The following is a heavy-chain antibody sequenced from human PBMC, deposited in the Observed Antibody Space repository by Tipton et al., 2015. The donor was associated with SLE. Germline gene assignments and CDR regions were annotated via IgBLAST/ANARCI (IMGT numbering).Heavy chain of an antibody. D-gene: IGHD3-10*01. CDR1: GGSISSYY. CDR3: ARGGFGELSY. V-gene: IGHV4-4*08. J-gene: IGHJ4*02. CDR2: IYTSGST. Sequence: TLSLTCTVSGGSISSYYWSWIRQPPGKGLEWIGYIYTSGSTNYNPPLKSRVTISVDTSKNQFSLKLSSVTAADTAVYYCARGGFGELSYWGQGTLVTVSS.